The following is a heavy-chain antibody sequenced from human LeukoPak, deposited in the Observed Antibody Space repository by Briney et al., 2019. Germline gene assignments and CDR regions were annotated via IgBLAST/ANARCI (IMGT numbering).Heavy chain of an antibody. V-gene: IGHV3-23*01. CDR1: GFTFSSYA. CDR2: ISGSGGST. Sequence: PGGSLRLSCAASGFTFSSYAMSWVRQAPGKGLEWVSAISGSGGSTYYADSVKGRFTISRDNSKNTLYLQMNSLRAEDTAVYYCAKRGYYDSSGYYFSDAFGIWGQGTMVTVSS. J-gene: IGHJ3*02. CDR3: AKRGYYDSSGYYFSDAFGI. D-gene: IGHD3-22*01.